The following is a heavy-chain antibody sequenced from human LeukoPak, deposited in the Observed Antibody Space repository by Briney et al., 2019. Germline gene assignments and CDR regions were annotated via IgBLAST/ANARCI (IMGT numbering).Heavy chain of an antibody. CDR2: IIPFFGTA. Sequence: ASVKVSCKAAGGTFSRYVISWVRQAPGHGREWMGGIIPFFGTANYAQKFQGRVPITADESTSTAYMELSSLRSEDTAVYYCARESTMVRPSGNWFDPWGQGTLVTVSS. CDR1: GGTFSRYV. CDR3: ARESTMVRPSGNWFDP. J-gene: IGHJ5*02. V-gene: IGHV1-69*13. D-gene: IGHD3-10*01.